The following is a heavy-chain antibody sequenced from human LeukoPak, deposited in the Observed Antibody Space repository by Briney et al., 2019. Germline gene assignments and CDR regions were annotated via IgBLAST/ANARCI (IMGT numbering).Heavy chain of an antibody. CDR1: GFSFSSYA. J-gene: IGHJ4*02. CDR3: AKLDSSYSPIDY. V-gene: IGHV3-23*01. Sequence: PGRSLTLSWAASGFSFSSYAMSWVSQPPRNGMEWDSSISVIGGSTTYADSVKGRFTISRDNSQNTLYLQMNRLRAEDTAVYYCAKLDSSYSPIDYWGQGTLVTVSS. D-gene: IGHD2-15*01. CDR2: ISVIGGST.